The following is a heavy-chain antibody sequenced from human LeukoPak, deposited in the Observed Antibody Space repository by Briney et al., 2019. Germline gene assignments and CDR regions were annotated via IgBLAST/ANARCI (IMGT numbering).Heavy chain of an antibody. V-gene: IGHV4-4*07. CDR1: GVSISSYY. D-gene: IGHD3-10*01. J-gene: IGHJ5*02. CDR2: IYDGGST. CDR3: ARDSGTSGEVKFDP. Sequence: SETLSLTCAVSGVSISSYYWSWIRQPAGKTLEWIGRIYDGGSTNYNPSLKSRVTMSVDTSKNQISLKLKSVTAADTAVYYCARDSGTSGEVKFDPWGQGALVTVSS.